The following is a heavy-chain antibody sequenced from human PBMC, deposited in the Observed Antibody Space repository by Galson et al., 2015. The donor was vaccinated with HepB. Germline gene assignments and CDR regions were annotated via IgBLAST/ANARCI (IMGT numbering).Heavy chain of an antibody. CDR1: GYTFTSYD. CDR3: ARSAFCSGGSCYPYWYFDL. Sequence: SVKVSCKASGYTFTSYDINWVRQATGQGLEWMGWMNPNSGNTGYAQKFQGRVTMTRNTSISTAYMELSSLRSEDTAVYYCARSAFCSGGSCYPYWYFDLWGRGTLVTVSS. J-gene: IGHJ2*01. V-gene: IGHV1-8*01. D-gene: IGHD2-15*01. CDR2: MNPNSGNT.